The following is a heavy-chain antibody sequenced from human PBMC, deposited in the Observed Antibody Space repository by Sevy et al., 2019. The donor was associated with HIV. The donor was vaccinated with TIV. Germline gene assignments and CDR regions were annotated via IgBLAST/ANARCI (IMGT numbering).Heavy chain of an antibody. V-gene: IGHV3-9*01. D-gene: IGHD2-2*02. CDR2: ISWNSGSI. CDR3: AKAAGGCSSTSCYTDYYYYGIDV. J-gene: IGHJ6*02. CDR1: GFTFDDYA. Sequence: GGSLRLSCAASGFTFDDYAMHWVRQAPGKGLEWVSGISWNSGSIGYADSVKGRFTISRDNAKNSLYLQMNSLRAEDTALYYGAKAAGGCSSTSCYTDYYYYGIDVWGQGTTVTVSS.